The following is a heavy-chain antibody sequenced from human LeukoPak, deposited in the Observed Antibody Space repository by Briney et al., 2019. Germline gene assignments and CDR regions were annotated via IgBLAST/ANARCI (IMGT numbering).Heavy chain of an antibody. CDR2: INPNSGGT. Sequence: ASVKVSCKASGYTFTGYYMHWVRQAPGQGLEWMGWINPNSGGTNYAQKFQGRVTMTRDTSISTAYMELSRLRSDDTAVYYCARDVALLWFGELPDDAFDIWGQGTMVTVSP. CDR3: ARDVALLWFGELPDDAFDI. V-gene: IGHV1-2*02. J-gene: IGHJ3*02. D-gene: IGHD3-10*01. CDR1: GYTFTGYY.